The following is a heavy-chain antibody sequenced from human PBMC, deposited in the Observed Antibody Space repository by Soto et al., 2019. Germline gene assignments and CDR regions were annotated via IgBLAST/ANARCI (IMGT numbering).Heavy chain of an antibody. J-gene: IGHJ4*02. CDR2: ISAYNGNT. D-gene: IGHD2-21*01. Sequence: ASVKVSCKASGYTFTSYCISWVRQAPGQGLEWMGWISAYNGNTNYAQKLQGRVTMTTDTSTSTAYMELRSLRSDDTAVYYCARRANCGGANCFDYWGQGTLVTVSS. CDR1: GYTFTSYC. CDR3: ARRANCGGANCFDY. V-gene: IGHV1-18*01.